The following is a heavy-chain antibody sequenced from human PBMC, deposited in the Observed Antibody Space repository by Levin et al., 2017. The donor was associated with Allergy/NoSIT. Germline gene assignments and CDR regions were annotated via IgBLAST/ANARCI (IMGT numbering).Heavy chain of an antibody. Sequence: PSETLSLTCAASGFTFSSYAMHWVRQAPGKGLEWVAVISYDGSNKYYADSVKGRFTISRDNSKNTLYLQMNSLRAEDTAVYYCAHNHDYGDYGGAFDIWGQGTMVTVSS. D-gene: IGHD4-17*01. CDR3: AHNHDYGDYGGAFDI. V-gene: IGHV3-30*04. CDR1: GFTFSSYA. J-gene: IGHJ3*02. CDR2: ISYDGSNK.